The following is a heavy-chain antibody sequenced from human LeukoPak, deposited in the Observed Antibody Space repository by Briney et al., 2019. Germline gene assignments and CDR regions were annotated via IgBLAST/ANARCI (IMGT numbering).Heavy chain of an antibody. J-gene: IGHJ3*02. D-gene: IGHD3-9*01. CDR2: IYYSGST. V-gene: IGHV4-39*01. CDR1: GGSISSSSYY. CDR3: AKTYYDILTGYYIGDAFDI. Sequence: SETLSLTCTVSGGSISSSSYYWGWIRQPPGKGLEWIGSIYYSGSTNYNPSLKSRVTISVDTSKNQFSLKLSSVTAADTAVYYCAKTYYDILTGYYIGDAFDIWGQGTMVTVSS.